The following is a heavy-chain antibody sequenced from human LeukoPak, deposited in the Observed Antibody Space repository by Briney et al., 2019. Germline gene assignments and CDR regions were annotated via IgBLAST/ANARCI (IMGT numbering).Heavy chain of an antibody. CDR3: ARVTRYYYYYYMDV. J-gene: IGHJ6*03. V-gene: IGHV1-69*01. CDR2: ITPIFGTA. D-gene: IGHD2-21*02. Sequence: SSVKVSCKASGGTFSSYAISWVRQAPGQGLEWMGGITPIFGTANYAQKFQGRVTITADESTSTAYMELSSLRSEDTAVYYCARVTRYYYYYYMDVWGKGTTVTVSS. CDR1: GGTFSSYA.